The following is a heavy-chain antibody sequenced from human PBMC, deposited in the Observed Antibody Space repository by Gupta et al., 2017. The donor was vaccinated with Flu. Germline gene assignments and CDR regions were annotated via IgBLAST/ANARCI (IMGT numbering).Heavy chain of an antibody. CDR3: AKGSSGGRPYYFDY. J-gene: IGHJ4*02. V-gene: IGHV3-23*01. CDR2: IDNSGSYT. CDR1: GFTFSNYA. D-gene: IGHD2-15*01. Sequence: DVQLLASGGGLVQPGESLRLSCRASGFTFSNYAMSWVRQAPGKGLEWVSAIDNSGSYTYYADSVKGRFTISRDNSQKTLFLEMNSLTVEDTAPYYCAKGSSGGRPYYFDYWGQGALVTVSS.